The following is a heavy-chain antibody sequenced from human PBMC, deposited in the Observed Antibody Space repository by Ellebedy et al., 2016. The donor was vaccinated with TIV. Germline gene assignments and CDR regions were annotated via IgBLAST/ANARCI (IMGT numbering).Heavy chain of an antibody. J-gene: IGHJ4*02. CDR3: ARIGPWGGPGY. Sequence: SGPTLVXPTQPLTLTCTFSGFSLTTSGVCVTWVRQPPGKALEWLALIDWDDGKYYSTSLKTRLTISKDTSKNQVVLTMTTIDPVDTATYYCARIGPWGGPGYWGQGILVTVSS. D-gene: IGHD3-16*01. CDR1: GFSLTTSGVC. CDR2: IDWDDGK. V-gene: IGHV2-70*20.